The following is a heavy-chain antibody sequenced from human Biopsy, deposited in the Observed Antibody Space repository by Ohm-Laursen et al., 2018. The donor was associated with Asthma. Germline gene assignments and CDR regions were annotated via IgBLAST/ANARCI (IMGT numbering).Heavy chain of an antibody. Sequence: SLRLSCSATGFAFASYAMYWVRHSPGKGPEWAAHILHDVRESGYRDSVNGRFTISRDNVRNRLHLQMSSLRPGDSVAYHCAKVRFNNSVTSKYYYYGIGVGGQGTAVTVSS. CDR1: GFAFASYA. CDR2: ILHDVRES. V-gene: IGHV3-30-3*02. J-gene: IGHJ6*02. D-gene: IGHD3-16*01. CDR3: AKVRFNNSVTSKYYYYGIGV.